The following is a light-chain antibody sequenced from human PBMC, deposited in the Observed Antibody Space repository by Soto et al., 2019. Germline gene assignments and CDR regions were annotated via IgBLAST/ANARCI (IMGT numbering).Light chain of an antibody. CDR1: SSDVGIYDF. CDR2: EVS. V-gene: IGLV2-14*01. CDR3: ISYTSDDVRYV. J-gene: IGLJ1*01. Sequence: QSVLTQPASVSGTPGQSITISCTGSSSDVGIYDFVSWYQHHPGRAPKLIVSEVSHRPSGVSNRFSGSKSGNTASLTISGLQSEDEADYYCISYTSDDVRYVFGTGTKVTVL.